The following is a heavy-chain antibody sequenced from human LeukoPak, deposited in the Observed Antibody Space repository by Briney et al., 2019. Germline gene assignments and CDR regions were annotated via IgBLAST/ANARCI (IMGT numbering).Heavy chain of an antibody. D-gene: IGHD3-22*01. Sequence: GGSLRLSCAVSGFIISFYNMNWVRQAPGKGLEWVASISSSSDYIYYADSVKGRFTFSRDNAKNSLYLQMNGLRAEDTAVYYCARLDSSGFDYWGQGTLVTVSS. CDR3: ARLDSSGFDY. CDR1: GFIISFYN. J-gene: IGHJ4*02. V-gene: IGHV3-21*01. CDR2: ISSSSDYI.